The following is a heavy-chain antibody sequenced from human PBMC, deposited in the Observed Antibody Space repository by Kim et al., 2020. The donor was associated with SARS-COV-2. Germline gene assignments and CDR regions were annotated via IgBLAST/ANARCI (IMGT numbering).Heavy chain of an antibody. CDR3: ARSSITMVRTLFRVIGGMDV. Sequence: GGSLRLSCAASGFTFSDYYMSWIRQAPGKVLEWVSYISSSSSYTNYAYSVNGRFTISRDNAKNSLYLQMNSLRAEDTAVYYCARSSITMVRTLFRVIGGMDVWGQGTTVTVSS. V-gene: IGHV3-11*06. CDR1: GFTFSDYY. D-gene: IGHD3-10*01. J-gene: IGHJ6*02. CDR2: ISSSSSYT.